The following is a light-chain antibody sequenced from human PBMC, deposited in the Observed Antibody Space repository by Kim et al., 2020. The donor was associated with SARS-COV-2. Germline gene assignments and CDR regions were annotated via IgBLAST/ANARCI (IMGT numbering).Light chain of an antibody. V-gene: IGKV1-5*03. CDR1: QSFSSW. CDR2: KTS. Sequence: GDRVTITCRASQSFSSWLAWYQEKPGKVPKLLICKTSILESGVPSRFSGSGSGTEFTLTISSLQPDDFATYYCQQYNNFPITFGQGTRLEIK. J-gene: IGKJ5*01. CDR3: QQYNNFPIT.